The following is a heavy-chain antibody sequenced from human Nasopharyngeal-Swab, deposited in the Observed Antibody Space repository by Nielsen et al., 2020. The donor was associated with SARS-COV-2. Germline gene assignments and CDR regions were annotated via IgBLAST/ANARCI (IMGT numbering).Heavy chain of an antibody. D-gene: IGHD6-13*01. V-gene: IGHV1-46*01. CDR2: INPHDGTT. CDR1: GYTFTWYY. CDR3: ARVLPPAAGTSGMDV. Sequence: ASVNVSCKASGYTFTWYYMHWVRQAPGQGLEWMGIINPHDGTTSYAERFQGRVTMTRDTSTSTGYMELSGLTSEDTALYYCARVLPPAAGTSGMDVWGQGTTVTVSS. J-gene: IGHJ6*02.